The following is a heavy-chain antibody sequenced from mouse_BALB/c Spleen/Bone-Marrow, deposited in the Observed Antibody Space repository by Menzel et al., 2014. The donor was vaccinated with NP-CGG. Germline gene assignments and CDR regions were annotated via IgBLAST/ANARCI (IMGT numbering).Heavy chain of an antibody. CDR2: INPTRGYT. V-gene: IGHV1-4*02. Sequence: QAELQQSAPELARPGASGKMSCKSSGYTFTSFTIQWIKQRPGQGLEWIGYINPTRGYTDYNQKFKDRTTLTADKSSSTTYMQLTSLTSEDSAVYYCAREATYYAYFDYWDEATAPAISS. J-gene: IGHJ2*01. CDR3: AREATYYAYFDY. CDR1: GYTFTSFT. D-gene: IGHD1-1*01.